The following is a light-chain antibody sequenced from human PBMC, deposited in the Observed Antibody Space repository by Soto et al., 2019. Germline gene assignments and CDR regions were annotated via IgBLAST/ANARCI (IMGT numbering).Light chain of an antibody. J-gene: IGKJ2*01. CDR3: QQYGRSLPHT. CDR1: QSVSSSY. V-gene: IGKV3-20*01. Sequence: EIVLTQSPGTLSLSPGERATLSCRASQSVSSSYLAWFQQKPGQAPRLLIYAASSRATGIPDRFSGSGSGTDFTLTITSLEPEDFAVYYCQQYGRSLPHTFGQGTKLEIK. CDR2: AAS.